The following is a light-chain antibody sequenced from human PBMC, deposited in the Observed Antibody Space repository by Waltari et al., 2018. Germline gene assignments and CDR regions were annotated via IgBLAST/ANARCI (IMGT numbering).Light chain of an antibody. Sequence: DIQMTQSPSSLSASVGDRVTITCQASHDISSSLNWFQQKRGRAPQLLIHDASKLETGVPSRFSGSGSGTDFTLTISSLQAEDVAVYYCQQYYNTPFTFGPGTKVDVK. J-gene: IGKJ3*01. V-gene: IGKV1-33*01. CDR3: QQYYNTPFT. CDR1: HDISSS. CDR2: DAS.